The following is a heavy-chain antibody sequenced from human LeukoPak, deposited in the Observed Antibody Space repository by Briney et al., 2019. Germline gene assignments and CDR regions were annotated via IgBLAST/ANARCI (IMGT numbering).Heavy chain of an antibody. V-gene: IGHV3-30*02. D-gene: IGHD3-10*01. CDR1: GFTFSSYG. J-gene: IGHJ4*02. Sequence: GGSLRLSCAASGFTFSSYGTHWVRQAPGKGLEWVAFIRYDGSNKYYADSVKGRFTISRDNSKNTLYLQMNSLRAEDTAVYYCAKETYYYGSGSYSTPDYWGQGTLVTVSS. CDR3: AKETYYYGSGSYSTPDY. CDR2: IRYDGSNK.